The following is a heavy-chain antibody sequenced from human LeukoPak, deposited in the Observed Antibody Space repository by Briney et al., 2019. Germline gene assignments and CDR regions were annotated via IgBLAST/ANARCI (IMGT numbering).Heavy chain of an antibody. Sequence: SETLSLTCTVSGGSISSGSYYWSWIRQPAGKGLEWIGRIYTSGSTNYNPSLKSRVTISVDTSKNQFSLKLSSVTAADTAVYYCARGRNRWLRLTQGFDYWGQGTLVTVSS. D-gene: IGHD5-12*01. V-gene: IGHV4-61*02. CDR3: ARGRNRWLRLTQGFDY. CDR2: IYTSGST. J-gene: IGHJ4*02. CDR1: GGSISSGSYY.